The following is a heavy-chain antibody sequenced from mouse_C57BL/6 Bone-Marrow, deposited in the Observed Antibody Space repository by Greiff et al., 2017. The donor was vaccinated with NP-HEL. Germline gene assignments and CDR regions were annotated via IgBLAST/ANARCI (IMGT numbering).Heavy chain of an antibody. D-gene: IGHD4-1*01. Sequence: EVKLQESGGGLVQPGGSLSLSCAASGFTFTDYYMSWVRQPPGKALEWLGFIRNKANGYTTEYSASVKGRFTISRDNSQSILYLQMNALRAEDSATYYCARYIPNWDRDYFDYWGQGTTLTVSS. CDR2: IRNKANGYTT. V-gene: IGHV7-3*01. CDR1: GFTFTDYY. J-gene: IGHJ2*01. CDR3: ARYIPNWDRDYFDY.